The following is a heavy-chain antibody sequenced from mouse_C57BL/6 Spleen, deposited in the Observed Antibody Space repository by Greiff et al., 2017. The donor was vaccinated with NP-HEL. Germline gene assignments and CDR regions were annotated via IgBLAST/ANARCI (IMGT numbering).Heavy chain of an antibody. CDR1: GYTFTSYW. D-gene: IGHD1-1*01. V-gene: IGHV1-61*01. Sequence: VQLQQSGAELVRPGSSVKLSCKASGYTFTSYWMDWVKQRPGQGLEWIGNIYPSDSETHYNQKFKDKATLTVDKSSSTAYMQLSSLTSEDSAVYYCARGVTTVVADYWGQGTTLTVSS. CDR3: ARGVTTVVADY. J-gene: IGHJ2*01. CDR2: IYPSDSET.